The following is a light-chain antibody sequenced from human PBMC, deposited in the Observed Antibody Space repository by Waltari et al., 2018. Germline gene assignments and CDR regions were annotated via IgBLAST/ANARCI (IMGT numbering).Light chain of an antibody. V-gene: IGKV3D-15*01. CDR2: YAN. CDR1: DSVGTD. Sequence: EMGIPQSPVTMSVSPGEGFTLSCTASDSVGTDVAWYRHKPGQPPRLLIFYANARATGVPARISGSGSGTDFTLTISSLEPEDFAFYYCQQSRQWPRRTFGQGTKLEI. CDR3: QQSRQWPRRT. J-gene: IGKJ2*01.